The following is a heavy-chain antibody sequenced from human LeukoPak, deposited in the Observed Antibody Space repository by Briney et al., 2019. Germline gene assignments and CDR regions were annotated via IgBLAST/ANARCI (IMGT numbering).Heavy chain of an antibody. D-gene: IGHD2-8*01. J-gene: IGHJ4*02. CDR1: GISLSNYG. CDR2: ISERGGSI. CDR3: AKRGVVIRGILLIGYHQEAYHYDF. V-gene: IGHV3-23*01. Sequence: GGSLRLSCVVSGISLSNYGMTWVRQAPGKGLEWVSYISERGGSITYADSVKGRFTISRDTSLNTLYLQMNNLRAEDTAVYFCAKRGVVIRGILLIGYHQEAYHYDFWGQGVLVTVSS.